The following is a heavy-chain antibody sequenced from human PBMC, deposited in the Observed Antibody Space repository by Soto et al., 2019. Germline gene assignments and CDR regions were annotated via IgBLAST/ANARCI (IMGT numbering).Heavy chain of an antibody. J-gene: IGHJ4*02. V-gene: IGHV3-7*01. CDR3: ARDGVITFGGVIVLDY. CDR2: IKQDGSDK. Sequence: GGSLGLSCAASGFTFSDYWMSWVRQAPGKGLEWVANIKQDGSDKYYADSVNGRFTISRDNAKNSLHLQMNSLRGEDSAVYYCARDGVITFGGVIVLDYWGQGTLVTVSS. CDR1: GFTFSDYW. D-gene: IGHD3-16*02.